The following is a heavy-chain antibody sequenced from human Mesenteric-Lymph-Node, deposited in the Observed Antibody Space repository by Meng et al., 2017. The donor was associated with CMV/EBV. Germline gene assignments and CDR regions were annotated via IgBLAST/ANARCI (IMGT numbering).Heavy chain of an antibody. CDR2: INSDGSST. Sequence: GESLKISCAASGFTFSSYWMHWVRQAPGKGLVWVSRINSDGSSTSYADSVKGRFTISRDNAKNTLYLQMNSLRAEDTAVYYCARGGKVTGTYWGQGTLVTVSS. D-gene: IGHD6-19*01. V-gene: IGHV3-74*01. CDR1: GFTFSSYW. J-gene: IGHJ4*02. CDR3: ARGGKVTGTY.